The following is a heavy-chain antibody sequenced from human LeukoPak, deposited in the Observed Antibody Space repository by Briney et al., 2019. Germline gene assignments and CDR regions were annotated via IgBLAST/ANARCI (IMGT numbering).Heavy chain of an antibody. CDR1: GFTFSSYG. D-gene: IGHD1-26*01. CDR2: IRYDGSNK. V-gene: IGHV3-30*02. J-gene: IGHJ5*02. CDR3: AKDNYRGAIGFDP. Sequence: RAGGSLRLSCAASGFTFSSYGMHWVRQAPGKGLEWVAFIRYDGSNKYYADSVKGRFTISRDNSKNTLYLQMNSLRAEDTAVYYCAKDNYRGAIGFDPWGQGTLVTVSS.